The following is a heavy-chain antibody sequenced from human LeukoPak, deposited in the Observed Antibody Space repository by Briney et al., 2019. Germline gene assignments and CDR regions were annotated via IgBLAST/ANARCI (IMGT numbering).Heavy chain of an antibody. J-gene: IGHJ5*02. CDR1: GGTFSSYA. Sequence: SVKVSCTASGGTFSSYAISWVRQAPGQGLEWMGGIIPIFGTANYAQKFQGRVTITADESTSTAYMELSSLRSEDTAVYYCAREGGEAVDRSWFDPWGREPWSPSPQ. CDR2: IIPIFGTA. CDR3: AREGGEAVDRSWFDP. D-gene: IGHD6-19*01. V-gene: IGHV1-69*13.